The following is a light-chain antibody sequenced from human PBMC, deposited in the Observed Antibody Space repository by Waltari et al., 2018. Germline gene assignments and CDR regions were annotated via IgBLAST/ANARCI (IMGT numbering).Light chain of an antibody. CDR3: QQSYSTPYT. Sequence: DIQMTQSPSSLSASVGDRVTISCRASKSITGYLNWYQQKPGQAPKLLVYTASSLQSGIPLRFSGSGSGTDFTLTISSLQPEDFATYYCQQSYSTPYTFGQGTKLEIK. V-gene: IGKV1-39*01. CDR2: TAS. J-gene: IGKJ2*01. CDR1: KSITGY.